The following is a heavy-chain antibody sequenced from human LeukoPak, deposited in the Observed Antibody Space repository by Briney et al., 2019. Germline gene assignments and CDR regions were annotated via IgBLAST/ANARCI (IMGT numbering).Heavy chain of an antibody. D-gene: IGHD2-8*01. CDR3: ARDRHCVNGVCHSPPGMDV. CDR1: GFTVNTNF. J-gene: IGHJ6*02. Sequence: GGSLRLSCAAFGFTVNTNFMNWVRQAPGRGLEWVSFIDNTGKTYYADSVKGRFAISRDNSKNTVYLQINSLRAEDTAVYYCARDRHCVNGVCHSPPGMDVWGQGTTVTVSS. V-gene: IGHV3-66*01. CDR2: IDNTGKT.